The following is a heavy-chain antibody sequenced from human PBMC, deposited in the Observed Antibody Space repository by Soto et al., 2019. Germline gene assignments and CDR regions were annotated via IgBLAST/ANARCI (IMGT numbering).Heavy chain of an antibody. Sequence: SETLSLTCTVSGGSISSFYWSWIRQPPGKGLEWIGYIYYSGSTNYNPSLKSRVTISVDTSKNQFSLKLNSVTAADTAVYYCARDLWGYCGTDCYPLDVWGQGTAVTVSS. CDR2: IYYSGST. V-gene: IGHV4-59*01. CDR1: GGSISSFY. J-gene: IGHJ6*02. CDR3: ARDLWGYCGTDCYPLDV. D-gene: IGHD2-21*02.